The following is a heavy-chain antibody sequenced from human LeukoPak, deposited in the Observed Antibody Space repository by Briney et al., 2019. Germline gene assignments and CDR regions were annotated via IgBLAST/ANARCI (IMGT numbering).Heavy chain of an antibody. CDR1: GFTFSSYG. CDR3: AKLRPMRENWDAFDI. J-gene: IGHJ3*02. D-gene: IGHD1-1*01. CDR2: ISYDGSNK. Sequence: GGSLRLSCAASGFTFSSYGMHWVRQAPGKGLEWVAVISYDGSNKYYADSVKGRFTISRDNSKNTLYLQMNSLRAEDTAVYYCAKLRPMRENWDAFDIWGQGTMVTVSS. V-gene: IGHV3-30*18.